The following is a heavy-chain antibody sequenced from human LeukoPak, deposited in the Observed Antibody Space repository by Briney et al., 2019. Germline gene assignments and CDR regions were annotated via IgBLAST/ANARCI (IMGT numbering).Heavy chain of an antibody. V-gene: IGHV3-23*01. J-gene: IGHJ4*02. D-gene: IGHD4-11*01. CDR3: ATQAYSFDY. Sequence: PGGSLRLSCAASGFTFDDYYMSWIRQAPGKGLEWVSTISSSGGGTYYADSVRGRFTVSRANSKHTLYLQMNSLRAEDTAVYYCATQAYSFDYWGQGTLVTVSS. CDR1: GFTFDDYY. CDR2: ISSSGGGT.